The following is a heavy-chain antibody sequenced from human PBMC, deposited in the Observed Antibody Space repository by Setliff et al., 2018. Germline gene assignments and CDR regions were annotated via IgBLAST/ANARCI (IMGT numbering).Heavy chain of an antibody. CDR3: ARGRMRGSCSGPSCTYDPFDI. CDR1: GGSISGYY. CDR2: IYHSGSS. J-gene: IGHJ3*02. Sequence: SETLSLTCTVSGGSISGYYWSWIRQPPGKGLEWIGSIYHSGSSYYNPSLRSRVTISVDTSKNQFSLILRSVTAADTAVYYCARGRMRGSCSGPSCTYDPFDIWGQVTPVTVSS. D-gene: IGHD2-2*01. V-gene: IGHV4-59*12.